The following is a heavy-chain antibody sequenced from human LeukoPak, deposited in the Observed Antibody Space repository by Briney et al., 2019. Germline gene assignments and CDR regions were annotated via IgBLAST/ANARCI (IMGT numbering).Heavy chain of an antibody. Sequence: SETLSLTCTVSGGSISSSSYYWGWIRQPPGKGLEWIGSIYYSGSTYYNPSLKSRVTISVDTSKNQFSLKLSSVTAADTAVYYCARQSSYSSGWYRDWGQGTLVTVSS. CDR1: GGSISSSSYY. D-gene: IGHD6-19*01. V-gene: IGHV4-39*01. J-gene: IGHJ4*02. CDR3: ARQSSYSSGWYRD. CDR2: IYYSGST.